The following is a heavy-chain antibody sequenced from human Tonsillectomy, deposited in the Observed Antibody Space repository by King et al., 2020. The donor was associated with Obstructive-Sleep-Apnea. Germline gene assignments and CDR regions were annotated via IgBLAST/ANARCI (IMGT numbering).Heavy chain of an antibody. CDR2: IYSGGST. J-gene: IGHJ4*02. Sequence: VQLVQSGGGLVQPGGSLRLSCAASGFTVSSNYMSWVRQAPGKGLEWVSVIYSGGSTYYADSVKGRFTISRHNSKNTLYLQMNSLRAEDTAVYSCARDNRDGTTVTTLSDYWGQGTLVTVSS. V-gene: IGHV3-53*04. CDR3: ARDNRDGTTVTTLSDY. D-gene: IGHD4-17*01. CDR1: GFTVSSNY.